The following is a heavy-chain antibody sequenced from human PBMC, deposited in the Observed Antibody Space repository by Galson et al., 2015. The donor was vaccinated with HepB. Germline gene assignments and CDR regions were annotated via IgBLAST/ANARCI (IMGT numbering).Heavy chain of an antibody. CDR1: GYTFTSYE. Sequence: SVKVSCKASGYTFTSYEINWVRQATGQGLEWMGWMNPNSGNTGYVQKFQGRVTMTRNTSVSTAYMEMSSLRSEDTAVYYCARAPGMDVWGQGTTVTVSS. V-gene: IGHV1-8*01. CDR2: MNPNSGNT. J-gene: IGHJ6*02. CDR3: ARAPGMDV.